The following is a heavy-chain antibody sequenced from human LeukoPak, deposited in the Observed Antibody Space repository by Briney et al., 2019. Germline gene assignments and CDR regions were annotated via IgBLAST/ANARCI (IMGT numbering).Heavy chain of an antibody. CDR1: GGTFSSYA. D-gene: IGHD2-8*01. CDR2: IIPIFGTA. V-gene: IGHV1-69*05. Sequence: ASVKVSCKASGGTFSSYAISWVRQAPGQGLEWMGGIIPIFGTANYAQKFQGRVTITTDESTSTAYMELRSLRSDDTAVYYCARDCTNGICPNDYWGQGTLVTVSS. CDR3: ARDCTNGICPNDY. J-gene: IGHJ4*02.